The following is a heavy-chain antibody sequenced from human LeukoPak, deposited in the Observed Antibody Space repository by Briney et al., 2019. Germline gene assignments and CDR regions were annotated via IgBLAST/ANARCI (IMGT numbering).Heavy chain of an antibody. D-gene: IGHD3-10*01. CDR1: GFTFSSYG. Sequence: HPGRSLRLSCAASGFTFSSYGMHWVRKAPGKGLEWVAVIWYDGSNKYYADSVKGRFTISRDNSKNTLYLQMNSLRAEDTAVYYCARGFRGVIIQYFDYWGQGTLVTVSS. CDR2: IWYDGSNK. J-gene: IGHJ4*02. CDR3: ARGFRGVIIQYFDY. V-gene: IGHV3-33*01.